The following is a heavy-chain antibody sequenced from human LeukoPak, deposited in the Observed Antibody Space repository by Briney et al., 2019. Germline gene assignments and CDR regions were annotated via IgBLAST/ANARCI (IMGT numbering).Heavy chain of an antibody. CDR3: AKDQGIQLWLRYTFDI. CDR2: ISYDGSNK. V-gene: IGHV3-30*18. D-gene: IGHD5-18*01. CDR1: GFTLSSHG. Sequence: PGRSLRLSCAASGFTLSSHGMHWVRQAPGKGLEWVAVISYDGSNKYYADSVKGRFTISRDNSKNTLYLQMNSLRAEDTAAYYCAKDQGIQLWLRYTFDIWGQGTMVTVSS. J-gene: IGHJ3*02.